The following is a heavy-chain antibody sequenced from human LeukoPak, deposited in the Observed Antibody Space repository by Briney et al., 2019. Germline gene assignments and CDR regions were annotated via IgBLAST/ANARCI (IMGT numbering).Heavy chain of an antibody. CDR2: IRYDGSNK. Sequence: PGGSLRLSCAASGFTFSSYAMSWVRQAPGKGLEWVAFIRYDGSNKYYADSVKGRFTISRDNSKNTLYLQMNSLRAEDTAVYYCAKMGDIVVVPAAILEGDDDYWGQGTLVTVSS. CDR1: GFTFSSYA. J-gene: IGHJ4*02. CDR3: AKMGDIVVVPAAILEGDDDY. V-gene: IGHV3-30*02. D-gene: IGHD2-2*02.